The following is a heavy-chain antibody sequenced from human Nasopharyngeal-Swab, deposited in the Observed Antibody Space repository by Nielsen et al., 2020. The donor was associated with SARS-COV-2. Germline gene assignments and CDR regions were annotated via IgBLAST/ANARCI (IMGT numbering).Heavy chain of an antibody. CDR3: AREGTNSFDYYYGMDV. D-gene: IGHD1-1*01. Sequence: SETLSLTCTVSGGSISSGDSYWWTWIRQPAGKGPEWIGRIHTSGINNYSPSLKSRATISIGTSKNLLSLKLTSVTAADTAVYYCAREGTNSFDYYYGMDVWGQGTTVTVSS. J-gene: IGHJ6*02. CDR2: IHTSGIN. CDR1: GGSISSGDSYW. V-gene: IGHV4-61*02.